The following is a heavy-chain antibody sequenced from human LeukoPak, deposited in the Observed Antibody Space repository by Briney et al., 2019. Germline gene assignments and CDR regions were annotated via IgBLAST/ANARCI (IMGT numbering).Heavy chain of an antibody. Sequence: TSETLSLTCTVSDYSISSGYGYYWGWIRQPPGKGLEWIGNIYHSGITYYNHLNSSLKSRVTISIDTSKNQFSLRLTSVTAADTAVYFCATLVSTRYYFDYWGQGTLVTVSS. V-gene: IGHV4-38-2*02. CDR2: IYHSGIT. CDR1: DYSISSGYGYY. D-gene: IGHD5/OR15-5a*01. J-gene: IGHJ4*02. CDR3: ATLVSTRYYFDY.